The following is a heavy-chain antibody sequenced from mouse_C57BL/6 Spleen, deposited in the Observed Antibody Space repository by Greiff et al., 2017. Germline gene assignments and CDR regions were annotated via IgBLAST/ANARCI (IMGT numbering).Heavy chain of an antibody. CDR1: GFTFTDHT. CDR3: ARYYDSSNDY. CDR2: IYPRDGST. Sequence: QVQLQQSDAELVQPGASVTISCKVSGFTFTDHTIHWMKQRPEQGLEWIGDIYPRDGSTKYNEQFKGKATLTEYKSSSTAYMQLNSLTSEDSAVYVCARYYDSSNDYWGQGTTLTVSS. D-gene: IGHD1-1*01. J-gene: IGHJ2*01. V-gene: IGHV1-78*01.